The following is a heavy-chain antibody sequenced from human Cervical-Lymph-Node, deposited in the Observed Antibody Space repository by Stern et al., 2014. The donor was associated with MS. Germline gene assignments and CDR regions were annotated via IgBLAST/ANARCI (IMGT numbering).Heavy chain of an antibody. J-gene: IGHJ5*02. CDR1: GFTFRHFA. V-gene: IGHV3-23*04. CDR2: ISGSGNKT. D-gene: IGHD2-21*01. CDR3: AKGRRVHLWSPLAS. Sequence: EMQLVESGGGLVRPGGSLRLSCAASGFTFRHFAMNWVRQAPGKGLEWVSGISGSGNKTYYTDSTMGRFTISRDNSNNTLYLHMNGLGAKDTAIYYCAKGRRVHLWSPLASWGQGNLVPVSS.